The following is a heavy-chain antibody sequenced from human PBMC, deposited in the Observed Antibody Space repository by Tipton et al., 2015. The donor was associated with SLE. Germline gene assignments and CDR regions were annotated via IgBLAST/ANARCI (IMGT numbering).Heavy chain of an antibody. J-gene: IGHJ6*02. Sequence: TLSLTCTVSGGSISNFYWSWIRQPPGKGLEWIGFSCYNGNTKSNPSLKSRVIISVDTSKNQFSLKLNSVTAADTAVYYCARVQEGGYYYYGMDVWGQGTAVTVSS. V-gene: IGHV4-59*12. CDR3: ARVQEGGYYYYGMDV. CDR2: SCYNGNT. D-gene: IGHD3-16*01. CDR1: GGSISNFY.